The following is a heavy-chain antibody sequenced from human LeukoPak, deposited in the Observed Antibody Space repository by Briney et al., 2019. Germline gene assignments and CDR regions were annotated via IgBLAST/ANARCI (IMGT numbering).Heavy chain of an antibody. V-gene: IGHV1-8*01. Sequence: ASVKVSCKASGYTFTSYDINWVRQATGQGLEWMGWMNPNSGNTGYAQKFQGRVTMTRNTSISTAYMELSSLRSEDTAVYYCARTAAYDILTGYQAYYFDYWGQGTLVTVSS. CDR3: ARTAAYDILTGYQAYYFDY. CDR2: MNPNSGNT. J-gene: IGHJ4*02. D-gene: IGHD3-9*01. CDR1: GYTFTSYD.